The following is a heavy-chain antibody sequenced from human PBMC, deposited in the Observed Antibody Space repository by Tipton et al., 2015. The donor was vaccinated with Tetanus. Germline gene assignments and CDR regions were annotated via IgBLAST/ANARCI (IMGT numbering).Heavy chain of an antibody. CDR1: GGSIGSGGNY. CDR2: IYYSGST. V-gene: IGHV4-31*03. D-gene: IGHD4-17*01. Sequence: TLSLTCTVSGGSIGSGGNYWSWIRQHPGKGLEWIGNIYYSGSTYYNPSLKSRVTISVDTSTNQFSLKLSSVTAADTAVYYCARDRGLTTGGGIGMDVWGQGTTVTVSS. J-gene: IGHJ6*02. CDR3: ARDRGLTTGGGIGMDV.